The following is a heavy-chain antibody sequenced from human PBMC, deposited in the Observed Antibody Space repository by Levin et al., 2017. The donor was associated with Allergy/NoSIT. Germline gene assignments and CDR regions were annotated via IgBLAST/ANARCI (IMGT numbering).Heavy chain of an antibody. Sequence: PSETLSLTCTVSGGSISSYYWSWIRQPAGKGLEWIGRIYTSGSTNYNPSLKSRVTMSVDTSKNQFSLKLSSVTAADTAVYYCARGPGDGGSYSFDYWGQGTLVTVSS. CDR3: ARGPGDGGSYSFDY. J-gene: IGHJ4*02. V-gene: IGHV4-4*07. CDR2: IYTSGST. CDR1: GGSISSYY. D-gene: IGHD1-26*01.